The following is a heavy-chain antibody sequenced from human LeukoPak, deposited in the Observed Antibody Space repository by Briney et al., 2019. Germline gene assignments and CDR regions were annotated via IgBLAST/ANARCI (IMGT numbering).Heavy chain of an antibody. CDR3: AKGGAGSIFDY. CDR2: ISSGGGST. Sequence: GRSLRLSCAASGFTFSAYGMSWVRQAPGKGLEWVSAISSGGGSTYYADSVKGRFTISRDNSKNTLYLQMNSLRAEDTAVYYCAKGGAGSIFDYWGQGTLVTVSS. D-gene: IGHD1-26*01. CDR1: GFTFSAYG. J-gene: IGHJ4*02. V-gene: IGHV3-23*01.